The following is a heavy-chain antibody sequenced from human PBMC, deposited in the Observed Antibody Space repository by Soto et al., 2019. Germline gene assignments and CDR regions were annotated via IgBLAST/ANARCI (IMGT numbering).Heavy chain of an antibody. Sequence: EVQLVESGGGLVQPGGSLKLSCAASGFTFSASAMHWVRQASGKGLEWVGRIRSKANSYATTYAASVKGRFTISRDDSKNTAYLQMNSLKTEDTAVYYCISMTTVTSFSDYWGQGTVVTVSS. V-gene: IGHV3-73*01. D-gene: IGHD4-17*01. CDR1: GFTFSASA. J-gene: IGHJ4*02. CDR3: ISMTTVTSFSDY. CDR2: IRSKANSYAT.